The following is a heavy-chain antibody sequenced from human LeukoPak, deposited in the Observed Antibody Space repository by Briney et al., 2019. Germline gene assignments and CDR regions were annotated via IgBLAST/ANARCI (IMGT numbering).Heavy chain of an antibody. V-gene: IGHV3-66*02. D-gene: IGHD2-8*01. J-gene: IGHJ4*02. CDR1: GFSVSSSY. CDR3: ARGYCYNGNCPFAFDS. Sequence: GGSLRLSCAASGFSVSSSYMAWVRQAPGEGLEWGSIMYIGGNTFHADSVKGRFTISRDNSKNTLYLQMNSLTAEDTAVYYCARGYCYNGNCPFAFDSWGQGTLVTVSS. CDR2: MYIGGNT.